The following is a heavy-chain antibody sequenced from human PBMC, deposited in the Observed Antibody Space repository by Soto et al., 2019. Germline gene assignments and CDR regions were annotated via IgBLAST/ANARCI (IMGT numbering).Heavy chain of an antibody. D-gene: IGHD6-13*01. V-gene: IGHV1-2*04. CDR3: ARVKFLTWQQLGAPYGMDV. CDR1: GYTFTGYY. J-gene: IGHJ6*02. CDR2: INPNSGGT. Sequence: ASVKVSCKASGYTFTGYYMHWVRQAPGQRLEWMGWINPNSGGTNYAQKFQGWVTMTRDTSISTAYMELSRLRSDDTAVYYCARVKFLTWQQLGAPYGMDVWGQGTTVTVSS.